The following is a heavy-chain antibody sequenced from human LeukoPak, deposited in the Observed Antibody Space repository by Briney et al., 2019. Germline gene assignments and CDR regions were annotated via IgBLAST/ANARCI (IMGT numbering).Heavy chain of an antibody. CDR3: AKGKGFGITSPFDY. Sequence: GGSLRLSCAASGFTFSSYAMNWVRQAPGKGLEWVSGISGGGGSTYYADSVKGRFTISTDNSKNTLYLQMNSLKAEDTAVYYCAKGKGFGITSPFDYWGQGTLVTVSS. D-gene: IGHD3-10*01. CDR1: GFTFSSYA. V-gene: IGHV3-23*01. J-gene: IGHJ4*02. CDR2: ISGGGGST.